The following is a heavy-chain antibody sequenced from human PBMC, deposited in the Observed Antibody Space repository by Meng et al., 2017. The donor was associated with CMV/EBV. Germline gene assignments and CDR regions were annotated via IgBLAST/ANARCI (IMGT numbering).Heavy chain of an antibody. Sequence: ASVKVSCKASGYMFTTYGLTWVRQAPGQGLEWMGWINTYTGEKQYTQKFQGRVTMTTDTSTRIAYMEVRSVTSDDTAIYFCARDRNVSPGSRMAPLDHWGQGTLVTVSS. D-gene: IGHD5-24*01. CDR2: INTYTGEK. CDR3: ARDRNVSPGSRMAPLDH. V-gene: IGHV1-18*01. J-gene: IGHJ4*02. CDR1: GYMFTTYG.